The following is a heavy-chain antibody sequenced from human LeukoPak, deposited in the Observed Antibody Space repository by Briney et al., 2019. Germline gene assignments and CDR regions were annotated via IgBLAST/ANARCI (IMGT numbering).Heavy chain of an antibody. D-gene: IGHD5-18*01. V-gene: IGHV3-21*01. CDR2: ISSASTYI. CDR1: GFTFSSYS. CDR3: ARLVWDTTMADGDIDS. Sequence: GGSLRLSCAASGFTFSSYSMNWVRQAPGKGLEWVSSISSASTYIYYADSVKGRFTISRDNAKNSPYLQMNSLRAEDTAMYYCARLVWDTTMADGDIDSWGQGTLLIVSS. J-gene: IGHJ4*02.